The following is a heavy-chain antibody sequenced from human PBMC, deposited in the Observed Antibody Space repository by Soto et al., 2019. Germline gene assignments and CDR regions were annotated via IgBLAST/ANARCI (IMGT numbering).Heavy chain of an antibody. CDR2: IYWDDDK. Sequence: QVTLEESGPTRVKPTQTLTLTCTFSGFSLATSGVGVGWVRQPPGKALERLALIYWDDDKRYSSSLRSRLTVTKDTSRNQVVLTMTNMDPVDTATYYCAHRVGLQGNWNGGYFDFWGQGALVTVSS. CDR3: AHRVGLQGNWNGGYFDF. D-gene: IGHD1-1*01. CDR1: GFSLATSGVG. V-gene: IGHV2-5*02. J-gene: IGHJ4*02.